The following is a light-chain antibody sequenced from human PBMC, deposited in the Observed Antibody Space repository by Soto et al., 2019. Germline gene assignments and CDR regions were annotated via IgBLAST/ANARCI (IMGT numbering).Light chain of an antibody. CDR1: QSVRSN. CDR2: GAS. V-gene: IGKV3-15*01. CDR3: QQYDNSPIT. J-gene: IGKJ5*01. Sequence: ELVMTQSAGTLSVSPGERATLSCMASQSVRSNLAWYQQKPGQAPRLLIYGASTRATGIPARFSGTGSETDFTLTISRLEPEDFAVYYCQQYDNSPITFGQGTLLEIK.